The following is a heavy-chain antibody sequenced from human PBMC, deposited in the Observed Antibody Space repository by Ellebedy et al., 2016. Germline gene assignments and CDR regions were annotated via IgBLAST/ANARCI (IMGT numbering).Heavy chain of an antibody. J-gene: IGHJ6*03. CDR1: GFTFSNAW. Sequence: GESLKISXAASGFTFSNAWMSWVRQAPGKGLEWVGRVKSKANGGTTDYAAPVKGRCTISRDDSKNTLYLQMNSLKTEDTAVYYCTTEAGCSSTNCPKGVDYYYYYMDVWGKGTTVTVSS. V-gene: IGHV3-15*01. CDR3: TTEAGCSSTNCPKGVDYYYYYMDV. D-gene: IGHD2-2*01. CDR2: VKSKANGGTT.